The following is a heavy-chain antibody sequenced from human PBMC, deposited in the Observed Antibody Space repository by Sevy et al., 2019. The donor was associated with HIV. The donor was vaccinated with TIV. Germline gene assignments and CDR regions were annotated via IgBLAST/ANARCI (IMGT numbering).Heavy chain of an antibody. D-gene: IGHD4-17*01. CDR1: GFTFSSYA. J-gene: IGHJ4*02. CDR3: VKSVTQYYFDY. CDR2: FSGSGGST. Sequence: GGSLRLSCAASGFTFSSYAMSWVRQAPGKGLGWVSAFSGSGGSTSYADSVKGRFTISRDNSKNTLYLQMNSLRAEDTAVYYCVKSVTQYYFDYWGQGTLVTVSS. V-gene: IGHV3-23*01.